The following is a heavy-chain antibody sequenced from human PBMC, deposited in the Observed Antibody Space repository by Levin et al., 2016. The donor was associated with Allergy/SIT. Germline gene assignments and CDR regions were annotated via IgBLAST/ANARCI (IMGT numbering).Heavy chain of an antibody. D-gene: IGHD3-3*01. CDR3: ARFWSGMDV. CDR2: ISSSSSTI. V-gene: IGHV3-48*01. J-gene: IGHJ6*02. Sequence: VRQMPGKGLEWVSYISSSSSTIYYADSVKGRFTISRDNAKNSLYLQMNSLRAEDTAVYYCARFWSGMDVWGQGTTVTVSS.